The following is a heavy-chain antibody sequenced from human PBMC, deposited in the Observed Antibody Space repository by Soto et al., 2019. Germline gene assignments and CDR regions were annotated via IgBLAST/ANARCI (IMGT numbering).Heavy chain of an antibody. CDR3: AREIDRSSCSDY. J-gene: IGHJ4*02. Sequence: GGALAVLCATSVVTLSDYYMSRIRQAPGKGLEWVSYISSSGSTIYYADSVKGRFAISRDNAKNSLYLQMNSLRAEDTAVYYCAREIDRSSCSDYWGQGTRGTVSS. CDR2: ISSSGSTI. CDR1: VVTLSDYY. V-gene: IGHV3-11*01. D-gene: IGHD6-13*01.